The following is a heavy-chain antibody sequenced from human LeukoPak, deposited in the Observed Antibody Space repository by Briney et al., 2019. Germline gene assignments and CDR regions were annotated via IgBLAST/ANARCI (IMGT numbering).Heavy chain of an antibody. CDR1: GASFSGYY. D-gene: IGHD6-13*01. Sequence: PSETLSLTCAVYGASFSGYYWTWIRQPPGKGLEWIGEINHSGTINYNPPLKSRVSISVDTSKKQFSLKLNSVTAADTAVYYCARGGARGIAAAGSLDYWGQGTLVTVSS. V-gene: IGHV4-34*01. J-gene: IGHJ4*02. CDR2: INHSGTI. CDR3: ARGGARGIAAAGSLDY.